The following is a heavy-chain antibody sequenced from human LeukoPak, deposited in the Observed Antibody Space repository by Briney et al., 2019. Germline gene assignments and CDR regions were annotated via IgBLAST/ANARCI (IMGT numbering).Heavy chain of an antibody. CDR1: GFTFSAFA. D-gene: IGHD5-18*01. V-gene: IGHV3-23*01. Sequence: PGGSLRLSCAASGFTFSAFAMTWVRQAPGKGLEWVSTITDDGYNTYSADSVKGRITFSRDNSKNTLSLQLRSLRAEDTAVYYCARDPPQWRRGYSYGIDYWGQGTLVTVSS. J-gene: IGHJ4*02. CDR2: ITDDGYNT. CDR3: ARDPPQWRRGYSYGIDY.